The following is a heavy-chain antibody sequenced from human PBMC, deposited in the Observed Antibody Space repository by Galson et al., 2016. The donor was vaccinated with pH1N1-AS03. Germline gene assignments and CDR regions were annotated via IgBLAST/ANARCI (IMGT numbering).Heavy chain of an antibody. CDR3: VRNDYENVDLQGFYFDY. CDR1: GLTVNTNY. Sequence: SLRLSCAASGLTVNTNYMSWVRQAPGEGLEWVSTIYSGGRTYYADSGKGRFTISRDNSKNTLYLQMNSLRAEDTAVYYCVRNDYENVDLQGFYFDYWGQGTLVTASS. D-gene: IGHD4/OR15-4a*01. CDR2: IYSGGRT. J-gene: IGHJ4*02. V-gene: IGHV3-53*01.